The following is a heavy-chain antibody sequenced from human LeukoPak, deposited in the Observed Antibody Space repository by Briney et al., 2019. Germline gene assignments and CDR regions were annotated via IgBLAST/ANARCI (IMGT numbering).Heavy chain of an antibody. CDR2: IYYSGST. Sequence: PSETLSLTCTVSGGSTSSYYWSWIRQPPGKGLEWIGYIYYSGSTNYNPSLKSRVTISVDTSKNQFSLKLSSVTAADTAVYYCASSHGYSYGYGPLAYYYYYGMDVWGQGTTVTVSS. CDR1: GGSTSSYY. J-gene: IGHJ6*02. D-gene: IGHD5-18*01. V-gene: IGHV4-59*08. CDR3: ASSHGYSYGYGPLAYYYYYGMDV.